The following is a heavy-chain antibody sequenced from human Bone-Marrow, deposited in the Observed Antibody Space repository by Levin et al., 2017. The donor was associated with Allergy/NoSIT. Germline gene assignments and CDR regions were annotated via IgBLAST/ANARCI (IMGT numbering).Heavy chain of an antibody. CDR1: GFTFSDYY. CDR3: ARVIVVVPAAIPPTYFDY. CDR2: ISSSSSYT. D-gene: IGHD2-2*01. Sequence: GGSLRLSCAASGFTFSDYYMSWIRQAPGKGLEWVSYISSSSSYTNYADSVKGRFTISRDNAKNSLYLQMNSLRAEDTAVYYCARVIVVVPAAIPPTYFDYWGQGTLVTVSS. V-gene: IGHV3-11*05. J-gene: IGHJ4*02.